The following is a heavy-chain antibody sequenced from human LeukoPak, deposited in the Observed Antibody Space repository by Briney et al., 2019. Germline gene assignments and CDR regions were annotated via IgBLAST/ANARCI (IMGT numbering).Heavy chain of an antibody. Sequence: SETLSLTCAVSGGSISSSNWWSWVRQPPGKGLGWIGEIYHSGGTNYNPSLKSRGTISVDKSKNQFSLKLSAVAAAETAVYYCARVNPGGYFLVFDYWGQGTLVTVSS. CDR2: IYHSGGT. CDR1: GGSISSSNW. J-gene: IGHJ4*02. D-gene: IGHD5-12*01. V-gene: IGHV4-4*02. CDR3: ARVNPGGYFLVFDY.